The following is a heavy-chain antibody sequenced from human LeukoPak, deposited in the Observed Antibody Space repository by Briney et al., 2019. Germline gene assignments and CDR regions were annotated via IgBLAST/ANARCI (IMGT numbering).Heavy chain of an antibody. V-gene: IGHV1-18*01. CDR1: GYTFTSYG. D-gene: IGHD2-15*01. J-gene: IGHJ6*03. Sequence: ASVKVSCKASGYTFTSYGISWVRQAPGQGLEWMGWISAYNGNTNYARKLQGRVTMTTDTSTSTAYMELRSLRSDDTAVYYCARDLAPDCSGGSCYYYYYYMDVWGKGTTVTVSS. CDR2: ISAYNGNT. CDR3: ARDLAPDCSGGSCYYYYYYMDV.